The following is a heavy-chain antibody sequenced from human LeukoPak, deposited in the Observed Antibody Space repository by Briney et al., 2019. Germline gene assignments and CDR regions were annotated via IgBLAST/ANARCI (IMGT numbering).Heavy chain of an antibody. Sequence: SEXXXLTCTVSGGSMRSYYWSWIRQPPGKGLEWIGSIHYSGSTNYNPSLTSRGTISVETYKKQCSLTQKTIAAADTAVYYCARGFGAVNRWPSFDYWGQGTLVTVSS. CDR1: GGSMRSYY. J-gene: IGHJ4*02. CDR2: IHYSGST. D-gene: IGHD5-24*01. CDR3: ARGFGAVNRWPSFDY. V-gene: IGHV4-59*01.